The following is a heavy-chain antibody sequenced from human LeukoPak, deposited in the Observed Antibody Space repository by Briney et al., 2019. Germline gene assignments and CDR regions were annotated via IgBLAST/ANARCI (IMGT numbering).Heavy chain of an antibody. J-gene: IGHJ4*02. CDR3: ATDPPYSGNKVGGRDY. V-gene: IGHV3-30-3*01. Sequence: GGSLRLSCAASGFTFSSYAIHWVRQAPGKGLEWVAVISYDGSNKYYADSVKGRFTISRDNSKNTLYLQMNSLRSDDTALYYCATDPPYSGNKVGGRDYWGQGTLVTVSS. D-gene: IGHD1-26*01. CDR2: ISYDGSNK. CDR1: GFTFSSYA.